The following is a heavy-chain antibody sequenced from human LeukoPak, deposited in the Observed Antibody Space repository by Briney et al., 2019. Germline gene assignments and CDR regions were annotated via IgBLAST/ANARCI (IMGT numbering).Heavy chain of an antibody. V-gene: IGHV3-48*03. Sequence: GGSLRLSCAASGFTFNGYEMNWVRQAPGKGLEWVSYISSSGSTIYYADSGKGRFPISRDNAKTSLYLQMNSLRAEDTAVYYCARTSGTYFDYWGQGTLVTVSS. J-gene: IGHJ4*02. CDR1: GFTFNGYE. CDR3: ARTSGTYFDY. D-gene: IGHD1-26*01. CDR2: ISSSGSTI.